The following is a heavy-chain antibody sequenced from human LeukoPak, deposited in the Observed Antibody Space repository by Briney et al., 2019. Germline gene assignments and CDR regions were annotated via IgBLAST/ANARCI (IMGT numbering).Heavy chain of an antibody. CDR2: IYYSGST. CDR3: ARRNVWELFRGFDY. J-gene: IGHJ4*02. D-gene: IGHD1-26*01. V-gene: IGHV4-39*01. Sequence: KPSETLSLTCTVSGGSISSSSYYWGWIRQPPGKGLEWIGSIYYSGSTYYNPSLKSRVTISVDTSKNQFSLKLSSVTAADTAVYYCARRNVWELFRGFDYWGQGTLVTVSS. CDR1: GGSISSSSYY.